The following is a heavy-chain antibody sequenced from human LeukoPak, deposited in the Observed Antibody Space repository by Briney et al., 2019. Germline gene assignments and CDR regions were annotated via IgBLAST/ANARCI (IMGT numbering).Heavy chain of an antibody. CDR1: GGSISSYY. V-gene: IGHV4-59*01. J-gene: IGHJ4*02. CDR2: IYYSGST. CDR3: ARIPYCSGGSCYPDY. D-gene: IGHD2-15*01. Sequence: SETLSLTCTVSGGSISSYYWSWIRQPPGKGLEWMGYIYYSGSTNYNPSLKSRVTISVDTSKNQFSLKLSSVTAADTAVYYCARIPYCSGGSCYPDYWGQGTLVTVSS.